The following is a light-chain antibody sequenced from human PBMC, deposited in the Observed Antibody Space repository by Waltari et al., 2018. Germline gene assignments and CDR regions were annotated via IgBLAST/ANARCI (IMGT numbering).Light chain of an antibody. V-gene: IGLV3-10*01. CDR2: DDS. CDR1: ALPKKY. J-gene: IGLJ3*02. CDR3: YSADSSGNHRV. Sequence: SYELTQPPSVSVSPGQTARITCSGDALPKKYAYWYQPKSGQAPVLVIYDDSKRTSGIPEGVSGSNSGTMATLTISGAQVEDEADYYCYSADSSGNHRVFGGGTKLTIL.